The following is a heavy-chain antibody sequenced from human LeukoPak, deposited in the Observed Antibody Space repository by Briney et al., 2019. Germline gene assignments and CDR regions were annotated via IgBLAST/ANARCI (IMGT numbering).Heavy chain of an antibody. CDR3: AREAGAGNDY. V-gene: IGHV3-48*02. Sequence: GGSLRLSCAASGFTLRTYSMNWVRQAPGKGLEWVSYISSSSSNIYYADSVKGRFTVSRDNAKSSLYLQMNSLRDEDTAVYYCAREAGAGNDYWGQGTLVTVSS. D-gene: IGHD1-26*01. CDR1: GFTLRTYS. CDR2: ISSSSSNI. J-gene: IGHJ4*02.